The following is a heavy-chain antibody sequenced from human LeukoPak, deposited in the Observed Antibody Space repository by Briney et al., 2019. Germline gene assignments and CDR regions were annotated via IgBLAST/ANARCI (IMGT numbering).Heavy chain of an antibody. J-gene: IGHJ4*02. CDR1: GFTFSSYW. D-gene: IGHD3-10*01. V-gene: IGHV3-7*01. Sequence: PGGSLRLSCAASGFTFSSYWMSWVRQAPGKGLEWVASIKQDGSEKYYVDSVKGRFTISRDNAKNSLYPQMNSLRAEDTAVYYCARAIGGSGSYSDYWGQGTLVTVSS. CDR2: IKQDGSEK. CDR3: ARAIGGSGSYSDY.